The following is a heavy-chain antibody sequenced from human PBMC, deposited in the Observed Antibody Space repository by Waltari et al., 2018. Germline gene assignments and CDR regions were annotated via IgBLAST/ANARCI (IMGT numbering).Heavy chain of an antibody. Sequence: EVQLVESGGGLIQPGGSLRLSCAASGFTVRNYMSWVRQAPGKGLEGVSVIDTGGSTDYADSGKGRFTISRDNAKNTLYLQMNSLRAEDTAVYYCATSMAVAGKGRGWFDSWGQGTLVTVSS. V-gene: IGHV3-53*01. CDR1: GFTVRNY. J-gene: IGHJ5*01. CDR3: ATSMAVAGKGRGWFDS. CDR2: IDTGGST. D-gene: IGHD6-19*01.